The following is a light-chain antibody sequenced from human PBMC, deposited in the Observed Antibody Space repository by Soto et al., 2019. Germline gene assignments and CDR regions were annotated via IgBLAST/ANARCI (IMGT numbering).Light chain of an antibody. CDR1: HSVNNY. CDR3: QQRRDWPLT. V-gene: IGKV3-11*01. CDR2: DAS. J-gene: IGKJ4*01. Sequence: EIVFTQSPATLSLSPGERATLSCRASHSVNNYLAWYQQKPGQAPRLLIYDASNRATGIPARFSGGGSGTDFTLTIRSLEPEDFAVYSCQQRRDWPLTFGGGTKVDI.